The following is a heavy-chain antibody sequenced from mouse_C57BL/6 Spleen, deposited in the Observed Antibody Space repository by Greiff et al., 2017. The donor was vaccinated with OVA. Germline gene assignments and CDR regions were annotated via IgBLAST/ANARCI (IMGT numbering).Heavy chain of an antibody. CDR3: ARRGFPDFDY. Sequence: QVQLQQPGAELVRPGSSVKLSCKASGYTFTSYWMHWVKQRPIQGLEWIGNIDPSDSETHYNQKFKDKATLTVDKPSSTAYMQLSSLTSEDSAVYYCARRGFPDFDYWGQGTTLTVSS. CDR2: IDPSDSET. V-gene: IGHV1-52*01. J-gene: IGHJ2*01. CDR1: GYTFTSYW.